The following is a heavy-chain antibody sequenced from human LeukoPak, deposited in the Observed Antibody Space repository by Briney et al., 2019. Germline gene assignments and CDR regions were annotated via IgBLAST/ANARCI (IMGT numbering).Heavy chain of an antibody. J-gene: IGHJ4*02. V-gene: IGHV4-59*01. CDR1: GGSISSYY. CDR3: VGWQQLLIDY. D-gene: IGHD6-13*01. CDR2: VHYSGNT. Sequence: SETLSLTCTVSGGSISSYYWSWIRQPPGKGLEWIGYVHYSGNTNYNPSLKSRVAMSVDTSKNQFSLKLISVTAADTAVYYCVGWQQLLIDYWGQGTLVTVSS.